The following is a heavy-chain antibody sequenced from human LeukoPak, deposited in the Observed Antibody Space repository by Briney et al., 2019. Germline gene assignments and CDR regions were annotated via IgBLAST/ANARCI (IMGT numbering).Heavy chain of an antibody. J-gene: IGHJ4*02. V-gene: IGHV3-11*04. CDR3: ARDFPVVY. Sequence: GGSLRLSCAASGFTFSDSYMTWIRQAPGKGLEWVAFIDKSGGTTYYADSVKGRFTISRDNAKSSLYLEMNSLRAEDTAVYYCARDFPVVYWGQGTLVTVSS. CDR2: IDKSGGTT. CDR1: GFTFSDSY. D-gene: IGHD2-15*01.